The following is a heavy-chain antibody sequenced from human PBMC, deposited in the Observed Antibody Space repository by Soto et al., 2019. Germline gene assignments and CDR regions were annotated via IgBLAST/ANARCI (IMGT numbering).Heavy chain of an antibody. CDR1: GGSVSSGTYF. V-gene: IGHV4-61*01. CDR2: ISYSGST. D-gene: IGHD2-15*01. J-gene: IGHJ5*02. Sequence: QVQLQESGPGLVKPSETLSLTCTVSGGSVSSGTYFWTWIRQPPGKGLEWLGYISYSGSTNYNPSLKSRVTISVDTSKNQFSLKLNAVTAADPAVYYCARRNSGGKWLDPWGQGTLVTVSS. CDR3: ARRNSGGKWLDP.